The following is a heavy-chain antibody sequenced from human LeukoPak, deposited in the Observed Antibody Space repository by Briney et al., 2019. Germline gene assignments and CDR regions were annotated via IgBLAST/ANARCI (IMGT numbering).Heavy chain of an antibody. J-gene: IGHJ4*02. V-gene: IGHV4-39*01. CDR1: GGSISSGSYY. CDR3: ARRVGATRSPNFDY. Sequence: PSETLSLTCTVSGGSISSGSYYWSWIRQPAGKGLEWIGSIYYSGSTYYNPSLKSRVTISVDTSKNQFSLKLSSVTAADTAVYYCARRVGATRSPNFDYWGQGTLVTVSS. D-gene: IGHD1-26*01. CDR2: IYYSGST.